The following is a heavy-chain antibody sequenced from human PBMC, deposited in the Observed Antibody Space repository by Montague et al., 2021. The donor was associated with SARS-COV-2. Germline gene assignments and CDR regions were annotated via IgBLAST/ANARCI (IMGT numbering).Heavy chain of an antibody. D-gene: IGHD3-10*01. CDR3: ARDGGWFGELYHRGSRYYYYGMDV. CDR2: ISYDGSNK. CDR1: GFTFSSYA. Sequence: SLRLSCAASGFTFSSYAMHWVRQAPGKGLECVAVISYDGSNKYXXXSXXXRFXISRDNSKNTLYLQLNSLRAEDTAVYYRARDGGWFGELYHRGSRYYYYGMDVWGQGTTVTVSS. J-gene: IGHJ6*02. V-gene: IGHV3-30-3*01.